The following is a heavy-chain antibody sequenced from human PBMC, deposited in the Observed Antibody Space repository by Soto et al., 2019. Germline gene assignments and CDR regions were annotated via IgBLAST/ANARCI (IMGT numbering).Heavy chain of an antibody. CDR3: ARDLVGSSWYYRGRRNDAFDI. Sequence: ASVKVSCKASGYTFTSYGISWVRQAPGQGLEWMGWISAYNGNTNYAQKLQGRVTMTTDTSTSTAYMELRSLRSDDTAVYYCARDLVGSSWYYRGRRNDAFDIWSQGTMVTVSS. J-gene: IGHJ3*02. D-gene: IGHD6-13*01. CDR1: GYTFTSYG. V-gene: IGHV1-18*04. CDR2: ISAYNGNT.